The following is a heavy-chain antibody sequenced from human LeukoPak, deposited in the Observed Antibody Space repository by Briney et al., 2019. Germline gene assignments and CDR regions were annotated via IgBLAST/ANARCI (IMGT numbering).Heavy chain of an antibody. J-gene: IGHJ6*02. V-gene: IGHV3-66*02. CDR1: GFTVSSNY. Sequence: PGGSLRLSCAASGFTVSSNYMSWVRQAPGKGLEWASVIYSGGSTYYADSLKVRFTISRHNSKNTLYPQLNSPRATEPDVYYCASEGGVIIMAMAVSGQGTTVTVSS. CDR3: ASEGGVIIMAMAV. D-gene: IGHD3-3*01. CDR2: IYSGGST.